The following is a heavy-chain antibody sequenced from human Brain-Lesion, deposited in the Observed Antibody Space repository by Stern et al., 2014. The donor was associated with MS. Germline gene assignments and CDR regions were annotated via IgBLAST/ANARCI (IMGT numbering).Heavy chain of an antibody. CDR1: GGSISSSTYY. V-gene: IGHV4-39*01. CDR3: ARHDSVPRPSQLYSARDRGPGYFDY. D-gene: IGHD1-26*01. J-gene: IGHJ4*02. CDR2: IYYSGIT. Sequence: QLVESGPGLVKPSETLSLTCTVSGGSISSSTYYWAWIRQPPGKGLEWIGNIYYSGITYYNPSLKSRVTISVDMSKNQFSLKLGSVTAADTAIYYCARHDSVPRPSQLYSARDRGPGYFDYWGQGTLVTVSS.